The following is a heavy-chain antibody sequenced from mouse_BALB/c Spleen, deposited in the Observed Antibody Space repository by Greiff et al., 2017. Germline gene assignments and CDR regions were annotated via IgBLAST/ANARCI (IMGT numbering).Heavy chain of an antibody. CDR1: GYTFTSYV. J-gene: IGHJ4*01. V-gene: IGHV1-14*01. D-gene: IGHD1-2*01. CDR2: INPYNDGT. Sequence: QLQQSGPELVKPGASVKMSCKASGYTFTSYVMHWVKQKPGQGLEWIGYINPYNDGTKYNEKFKGKATLTSDKSSSTAYMELSSLTSEDSAVYYCALLRLRNYYAMDYWGQGTSVTVSS. CDR3: ALLRLRNYYAMDY.